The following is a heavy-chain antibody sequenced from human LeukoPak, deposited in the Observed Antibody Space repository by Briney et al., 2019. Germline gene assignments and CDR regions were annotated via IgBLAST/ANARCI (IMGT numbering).Heavy chain of an antibody. CDR2: IRSKAYGGTT. Sequence: GGSLRLSCTASGFTFGDYAMSWFRQAPGKGLEWVGFIRSKAYGGTTEYAASVKGRFTISRDDSKSIAYLQMNSLKTEDTAVYYCTRVRSYDFWSGYRLLDYWGQEPWSPSPQ. CDR1: GFTFGDYA. D-gene: IGHD3-3*01. J-gene: IGHJ4*01. CDR3: TRVRSYDFWSGYRLLDY. V-gene: IGHV3-49*03.